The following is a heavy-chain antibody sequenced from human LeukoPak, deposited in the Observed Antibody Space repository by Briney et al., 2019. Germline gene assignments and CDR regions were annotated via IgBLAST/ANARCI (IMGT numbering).Heavy chain of an antibody. CDR3: ASDPTSYSGSYYLPY. CDR1: GGTFSSNA. D-gene: IGHD1-26*01. V-gene: IGHV1-69*05. CDR2: IIPIFGTA. J-gene: IGHJ4*02. Sequence: SVKVSCKAPGGTFSSNAISWVRQAPGQGLEWMGRIIPIFGTANYAQKFQGRVTITTDESTSTAYMELSSLRSEDTAVYYCASDPTSYSGSYYLPYWGQGTLVTVSS.